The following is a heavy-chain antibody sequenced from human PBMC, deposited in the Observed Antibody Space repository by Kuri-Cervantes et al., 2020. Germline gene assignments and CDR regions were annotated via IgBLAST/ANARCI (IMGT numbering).Heavy chain of an antibody. D-gene: IGHD3-10*01. Sequence: GGSLRLSCAASGFTFSSYSINWVRQAPGKGLEWVLHITRSSRIIYYADSVKGRFTISRDNAKNSLYLQMNSLRDEDTAVYYCARDLGRGYGMDVWGQGTTVTVSS. CDR1: GFTFSSYS. V-gene: IGHV3-48*02. J-gene: IGHJ6*02. CDR3: ARDLGRGYGMDV. CDR2: ITRSSRII.